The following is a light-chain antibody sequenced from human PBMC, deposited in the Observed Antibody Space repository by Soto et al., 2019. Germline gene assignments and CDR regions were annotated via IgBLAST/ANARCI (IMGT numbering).Light chain of an antibody. CDR2: GAS. CDR3: QQYGSSPIT. V-gene: IGKV3-20*01. CDR1: QSVSSSY. Sequence: EIVLTQSPGTLSLSPGERATLSCRASQSVSSSYLAWYQQKPGQAPRLLIYGASSRATGIPDRFSGSGSGTDFTLTISSLEPEDFAVYYCQQYGSSPITXGQGTRLEI. J-gene: IGKJ5*01.